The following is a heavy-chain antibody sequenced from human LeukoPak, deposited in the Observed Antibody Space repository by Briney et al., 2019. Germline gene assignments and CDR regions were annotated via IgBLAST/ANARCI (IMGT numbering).Heavy chain of an antibody. Sequence: GGSLRLSCAASGFTFSSYAMSWVRQAQGKGLEWVSAISGSGGSTYYADSVKGRFTISRDNSKNTLYLQMNSLRAEDTAVYYCAKAPFFRGNSFFDYWGQGTLVTVSS. D-gene: IGHD4-23*01. CDR3: AKAPFFRGNSFFDY. V-gene: IGHV3-23*01. CDR2: ISGSGGST. J-gene: IGHJ4*02. CDR1: GFTFSSYA.